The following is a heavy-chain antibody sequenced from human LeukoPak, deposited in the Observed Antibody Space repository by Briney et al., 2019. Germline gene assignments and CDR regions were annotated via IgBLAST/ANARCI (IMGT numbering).Heavy chain of an antibody. Sequence: ASVKVSCKASGYTFTSYGISWVRQAPGQGLEWMGWISAYNGNTNYAQKLQGRVTMTTDTSTSTAYMELRSLRSDDTAVYYCARVYSGGGYYDAFDIWGQGTMVTVSS. J-gene: IGHJ3*02. CDR2: ISAYNGNT. D-gene: IGHD2-21*01. CDR1: GYTFTSYG. V-gene: IGHV1-18*01. CDR3: ARVYSGGGYYDAFDI.